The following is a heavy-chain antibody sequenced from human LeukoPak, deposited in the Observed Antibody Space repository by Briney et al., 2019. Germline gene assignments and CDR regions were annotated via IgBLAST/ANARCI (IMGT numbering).Heavy chain of an antibody. J-gene: IGHJ6*04. CDR1: GFTFSSYS. Sequence: GGSLRLSCAASGFTFSSYSMNWVRQAPGKGLEWVSSITGTSSYIYYADSVKGRFTISRDNAKNSLYLQMNSLRAEDTAVYYCAELGITMIGGVWGKGTTVTISS. V-gene: IGHV3-21*01. CDR2: ITGTSSYI. CDR3: AELGITMIGGV. D-gene: IGHD3-10*02.